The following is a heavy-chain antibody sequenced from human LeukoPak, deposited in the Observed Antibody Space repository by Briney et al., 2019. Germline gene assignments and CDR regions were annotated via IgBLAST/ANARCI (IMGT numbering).Heavy chain of an antibody. CDR1: GFNFDDYG. CDR2: INWNGGST. V-gene: IGHV3-20*04. J-gene: IGHJ3*02. Sequence: GGSLRLSCAASGFNFDDYGMSWVRQAPGKGLGWVSGINWNGGSTGYEDSVKGRFTISRDNAKNSLYLQMNSLRAEDTALYYCARDSGYSSSWYDAFDIWGQGIMVTVSS. D-gene: IGHD6-13*01. CDR3: ARDSGYSSSWYDAFDI.